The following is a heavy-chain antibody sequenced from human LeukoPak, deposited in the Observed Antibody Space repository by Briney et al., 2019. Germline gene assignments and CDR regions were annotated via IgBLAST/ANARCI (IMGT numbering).Heavy chain of an antibody. D-gene: IGHD2-2*01. CDR2: ISSSGSTI. V-gene: IGHV3-48*04. Sequence: GGSLRLSCAASGFTFSSYAMSWVRQAPGKGLEWVSYISSSGSTIYYADSVKGRFTISRDSAKNSLYLQMNSLRAEDTAVYYCAGGPDIVVVPAATYGMDVWGQGTTVTVSS. CDR3: AGGPDIVVVPAATYGMDV. CDR1: GFTFSSYA. J-gene: IGHJ6*02.